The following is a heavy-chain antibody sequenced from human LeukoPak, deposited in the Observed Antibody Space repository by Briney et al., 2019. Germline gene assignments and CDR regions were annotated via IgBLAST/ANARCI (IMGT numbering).Heavy chain of an antibody. D-gene: IGHD4-17*01. V-gene: IGHV3-30*02. J-gene: IGHJ4*02. CDR2: IRYDGRNK. CDR1: GFTFSSYG. CDR3: AKDLTTVTSQGDY. Sequence: GGSLRLSCAASGFTFSSYGMNWVRQAPGKGLEWVAFIRYDGRNKYYADSVKGRFTISRDNSNNTLYLQMNSLRAEDTAVYYCAKDLTTVTSQGDYWGQGTLVTVSS.